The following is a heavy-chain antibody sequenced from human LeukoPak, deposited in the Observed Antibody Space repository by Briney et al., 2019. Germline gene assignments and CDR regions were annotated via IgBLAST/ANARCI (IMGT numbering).Heavy chain of an antibody. CDR3: ASSSLSSSWIRYFDY. V-gene: IGHV4-59*08. CDR1: GGSMSSYY. Sequence: SETLSLTCTVSGGSMSSYYWSWIRQPPGKGLEWIGYIYYSGSTNYNPSLKSRVTISVGTSKNQFSLKLSSVTAADTAVYYCASSSLSSSWIRYFDYWGQGTLVTVSS. D-gene: IGHD6-13*01. CDR2: IYYSGST. J-gene: IGHJ4*02.